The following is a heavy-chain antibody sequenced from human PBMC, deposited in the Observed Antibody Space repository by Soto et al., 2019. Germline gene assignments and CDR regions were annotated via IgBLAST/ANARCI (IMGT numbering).Heavy chain of an antibody. CDR1: GFTVSSNY. J-gene: IGHJ4*02. V-gene: IGHV3-53*05. CDR3: AKDPSRDGYNYGHY. Sequence: GGSLTLSRTASGFTVSSNYMNWVRQAPGKGLEWVSVIYSGGSTYYADSVKGRFTISRDNSKNTLYLQMNSLRAEDTAVYYCAKDPSRDGYNYGHYWGQGTLVTVSS. D-gene: IGHD5-12*01. CDR2: IYSGGST.